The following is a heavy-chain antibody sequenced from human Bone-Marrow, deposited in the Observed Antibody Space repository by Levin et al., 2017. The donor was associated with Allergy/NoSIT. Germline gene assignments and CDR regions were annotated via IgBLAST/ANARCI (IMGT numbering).Heavy chain of an antibody. V-gene: IGHV4-59*01. CDR2: IYKTGST. D-gene: IGHD3-22*01. J-gene: IGHJ5*02. CDR1: GGSISNSD. CDR3: ARDSGRDDSSGYYPPPHWFDP. Sequence: KPSETLSLTCGVSGGSISNSDWTWIRQSPGKGLQWIGFIYKTGSTEYNPSLKGRVTMSLDTSKNKFSLKLTSVTAADTALYYCARDSGRDDSSGYYPPPHWFDPWGPGTLVTVSS.